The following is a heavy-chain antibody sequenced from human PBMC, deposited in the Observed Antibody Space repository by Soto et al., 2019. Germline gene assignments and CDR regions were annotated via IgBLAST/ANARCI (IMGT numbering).Heavy chain of an antibody. Sequence: SETLSLTCTVSGGSISSGGYYWSWIRQHPGKGLEWIGYIYYSGSTYYNPSLKSRVTISVDTSKNQFSLKLSSVTAADTAVYYCARGIAARPRYSDYWGQGTLVTVS. D-gene: IGHD6-6*01. CDR3: ARGIAARPRYSDY. J-gene: IGHJ4*02. V-gene: IGHV4-31*03. CDR2: IYYSGST. CDR1: GGSISSGGYY.